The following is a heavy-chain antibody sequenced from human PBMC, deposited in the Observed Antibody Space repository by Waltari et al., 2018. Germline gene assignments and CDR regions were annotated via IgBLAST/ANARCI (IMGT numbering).Heavy chain of an antibody. Sequence: EVXLVESGXGLVQPGGSXSLSCAASGFTFSSYWMTWVRQAPGKGXEWVSXIKQEXMEKSXVDSVKGRFLXSRDNAKNSLSLQMNSLXAEDTAVYXCARPXRSGWYDGSFDXWGQGTXVTVSS. CDR2: IKQEXMEK. CDR3: ARPXRSGWYDGSFDX. J-gene: IGHJ3*01. D-gene: IGHD6-19*01. CDR1: GFTFSSYW. V-gene: IGHV3-7*04.